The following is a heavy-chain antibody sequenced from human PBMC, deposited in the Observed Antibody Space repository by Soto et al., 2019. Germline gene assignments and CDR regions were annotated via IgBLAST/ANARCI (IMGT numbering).Heavy chain of an antibody. V-gene: IGHV3-30*03. J-gene: IGHJ6*02. CDR3: ARETDGMDV. Sequence: QVQLVESGGGVVQPGRSLRLSCAASGFIFSTYSIHWVSQAPGKGLEWVAVTTFDGINKYNADSVKGRFTISRDASKKTVYLQMNSLTTEDTAVYFCARETDGMDVWGQGTTVTVSS. CDR1: GFIFSTYS. CDR2: TTFDGINK.